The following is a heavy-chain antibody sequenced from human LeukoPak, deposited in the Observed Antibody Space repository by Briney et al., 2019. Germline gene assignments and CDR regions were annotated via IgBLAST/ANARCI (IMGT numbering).Heavy chain of an antibody. J-gene: IGHJ4*02. D-gene: IGHD6-19*01. CDR3: ARGADYFDY. Sequence: ASVKVSCKASGYIFSSYGISWVRQAPGQGLEWMGWISAYSGDTNYAQKFQDRVTMTTDKSTSTAFMELRSLRSDDTAVYYCARGADYFDYWGQGTLVTVSS. CDR1: GYIFSSYG. V-gene: IGHV1-18*01. CDR2: ISAYSGDT.